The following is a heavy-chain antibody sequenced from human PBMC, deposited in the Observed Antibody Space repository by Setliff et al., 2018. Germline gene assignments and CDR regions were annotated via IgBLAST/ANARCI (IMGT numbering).Heavy chain of an antibody. CDR2: VSVSGDNT. CDR3: AGQGPIFGTGLIPGFDQ. J-gene: IGHJ4*02. D-gene: IGHD3-3*01. Sequence: GGSLRLSCVASGITFTSYAMSWVRQAPGKGLEWVSTVSVSGDNTYYTDSVKGRFTTSRDNSENTVSLQMSSLRAEDTAVYFCAGQGPIFGTGLIPGFDQWGQGTMVTVSS. V-gene: IGHV3-23*01. CDR1: GITFTSYA.